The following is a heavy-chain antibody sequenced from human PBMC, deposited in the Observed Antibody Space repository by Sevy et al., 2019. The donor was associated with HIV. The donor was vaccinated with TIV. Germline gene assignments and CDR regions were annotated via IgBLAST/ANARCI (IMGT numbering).Heavy chain of an antibody. CDR3: AKQEGSGWYYYYYMDV. CDR1: GFTFSSYA. V-gene: IGHV3-23*01. D-gene: IGHD6-19*01. J-gene: IGHJ6*03. CDR2: ISGSGGST. Sequence: GGSLRLSCAASGFTFSSYAMSWVRQAPGKGLEWVSAISGSGGSTYYADSVKGRFTISRDNSKKTLYLKMNSLRAEDTALYYCAKQEGSGWYYYYYMDVWGKGTTVTVSS.